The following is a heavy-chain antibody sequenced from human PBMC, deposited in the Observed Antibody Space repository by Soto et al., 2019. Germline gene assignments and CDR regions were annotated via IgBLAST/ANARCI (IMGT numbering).Heavy chain of an antibody. D-gene: IGHD2-15*01. CDR3: AKVVVAATRHTDFDS. CDR2: IYYDGTT. Sequence: TLSLTCTVSGGSINSNNYYWAWIRQPPGKGLAWIASIYYDGTTYYNPSLTSRVSISVDTSKNHFSLKLSSVTAADTAVYYCAKVVVAATRHTDFDSWGQGTLVTVSS. J-gene: IGHJ4*02. CDR1: GGSINSNNYY. V-gene: IGHV4-39*02.